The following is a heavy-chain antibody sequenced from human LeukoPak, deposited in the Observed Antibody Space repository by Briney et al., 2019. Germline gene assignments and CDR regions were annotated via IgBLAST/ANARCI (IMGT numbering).Heavy chain of an antibody. J-gene: IGHJ4*02. CDR1: GGTFSSYA. CDR3: ASRAGDTAMVRRGFDY. V-gene: IGHV1-69*13. CDR2: IIPIFGTA. Sequence: ASVKVSCKASGGTFSSYAISWVRQAPGQGLEWMGGIIPIFGTANYAQKFQGRVTITADESTSTAYMELSSLRSEDTAVYYCASRAGDTAMVRRGFDYWGQGTLVTVSS. D-gene: IGHD5-18*01.